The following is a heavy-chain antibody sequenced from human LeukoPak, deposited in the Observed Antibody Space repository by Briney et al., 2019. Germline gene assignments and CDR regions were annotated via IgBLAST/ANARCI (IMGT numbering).Heavy chain of an antibody. J-gene: IGHJ5*02. D-gene: IGHD1-7*01. CDR2: IYYSGST. CDR3: ARDQYNWNYWFDP. Sequence: SETLSLTCTVSGGSISSYYWSWIRQPPGKGLEWIGYIYYSGSTNYNPSLKSRVTISVDTSKNQFSLKMSSVTAADTAVYYCARDQYNWNYWFDPWGQGTLVTVSS. CDR1: GGSISSYY. V-gene: IGHV4-59*01.